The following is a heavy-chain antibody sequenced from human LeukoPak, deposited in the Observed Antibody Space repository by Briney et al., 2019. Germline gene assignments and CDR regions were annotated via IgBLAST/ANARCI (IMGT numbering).Heavy chain of an antibody. CDR3: ARRAADDAFDL. J-gene: IGHJ3*01. V-gene: IGHV4-59*08. CDR2: IYYVGRT. Sequence: SQTLSLTCTVSGGFITSHYWSSVRQPPGKGLEWHGYIYYVGRTNDSPSLTSRVAISLDRIKNQCSLKQTSVAAEDTAVYYCARRAADDAFDLWGQGTVVTVSS. CDR1: GGFITSHY.